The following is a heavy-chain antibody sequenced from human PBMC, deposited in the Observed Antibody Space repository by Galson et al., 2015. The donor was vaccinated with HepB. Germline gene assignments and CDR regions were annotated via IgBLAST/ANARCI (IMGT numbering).Heavy chain of an antibody. Sequence: SVKVSCKASGGTFSSYTISWVRQAPGQGLEWMGRIIPILGIANYAQKFQGRVTITADKSTNTAYMELSSLRSEDTAVYYCARDFISDGNYNWFDPWGQGTLVTVSS. CDR2: IIPILGIA. J-gene: IGHJ5*02. D-gene: IGHD1-14*01. V-gene: IGHV1-69*04. CDR1: GGTFSSYT. CDR3: ARDFISDGNYNWFDP.